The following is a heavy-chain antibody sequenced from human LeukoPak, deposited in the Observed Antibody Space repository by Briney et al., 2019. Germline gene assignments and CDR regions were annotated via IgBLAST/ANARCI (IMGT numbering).Heavy chain of an antibody. CDR3: AKTRGVIIGGPFDY. CDR1: GGSISSSSYY. CDR2: IYYSGST. V-gene: IGHV4-39*07. J-gene: IGHJ4*02. D-gene: IGHD3-10*01. Sequence: SETLSLTCTVSGGSISSSSYYWGWIRQPPGKGLEWIGSIYYSGSTYYNPSLKSRVTISVDTSKNQFSLKLSSVTAADTAVYYCAKTRGVIIGGPFDYWGQGTLVTVSS.